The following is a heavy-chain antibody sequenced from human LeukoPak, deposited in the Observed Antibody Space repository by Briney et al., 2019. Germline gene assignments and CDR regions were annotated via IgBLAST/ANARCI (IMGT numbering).Heavy chain of an antibody. V-gene: IGHV3-21*01. J-gene: IGHJ5*02. CDR2: ISSSSPYI. Sequence: GGSLRLSCAASGFTFSSYSMNWVRQAPGKGLEWVSSISSSSPYIYYADSLRGRFTISRDNAKNSLYLQMNSLRAEDTVVYYCARGGVPAAMGWFDPWGQGTLVTVSS. CDR1: GFTFSSYS. D-gene: IGHD2-2*01. CDR3: ARGGVPAAMGWFDP.